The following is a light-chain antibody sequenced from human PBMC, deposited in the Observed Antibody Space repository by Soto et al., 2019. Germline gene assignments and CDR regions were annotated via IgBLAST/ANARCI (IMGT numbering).Light chain of an antibody. J-gene: IGLJ2*01. CDR2: NNN. CDR3: SAWDDVLNGVL. V-gene: IGLV1-44*01. CDR1: SSSIGSNA. Sequence: QSVLTQPPSASGTPGQRVTISCSGNSSSIGSNAVNWYQQLPGTAPKLLIYNNNQRPSGVPDRFSGSKSGTSASLAISGLKSEDEADYYCSAWDDVLNGVLFGGGTKLTVL.